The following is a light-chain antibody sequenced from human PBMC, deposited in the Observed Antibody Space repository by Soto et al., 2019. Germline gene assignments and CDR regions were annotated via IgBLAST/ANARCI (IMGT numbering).Light chain of an antibody. Sequence: ITQSPATLSVSPGERATLSCRASQSVSSNLAWYQQKPGQAPRLLIYGASTRATGIPARFSGSGSGTEFTLTISSLQSKDFAVYYCQQYNNWLHTFGQGTKVDIK. V-gene: IGKV3-15*01. CDR2: GAS. CDR1: QSVSSN. J-gene: IGKJ2*01. CDR3: QQYNNWLHT.